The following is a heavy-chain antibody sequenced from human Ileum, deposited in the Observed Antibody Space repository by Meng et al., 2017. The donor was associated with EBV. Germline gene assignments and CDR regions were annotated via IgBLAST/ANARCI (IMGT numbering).Heavy chain of an antibody. CDR2: INVDGSAT. CDR3: ASAVDVPSLEFFQY. CDR1: GSIFTKFW. V-gene: IGHV3-74*01. D-gene: IGHD2-2*01. J-gene: IGHJ1*01. Sequence: LVESGGGLVQPGGSLRLTCAASGSIFTKFWMHWVRRVPGTGLMWVSRINVDGSATTYADSVKGRFTISRDNAKNTLYLDMKSLRAEDTGIYYCASAVDVPSLEFFQYWGRGTLVTVSS.